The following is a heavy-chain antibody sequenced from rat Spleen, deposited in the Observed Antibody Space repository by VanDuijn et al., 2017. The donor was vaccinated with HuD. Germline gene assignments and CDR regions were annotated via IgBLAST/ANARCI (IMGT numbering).Heavy chain of an antibody. CDR2: ISYDGSST. V-gene: IGHV5-7*01. J-gene: IGHJ4*01. CDR3: TRGDRYYEGVIDA. CDR1: GFTFSDYN. D-gene: IGHD1-12*01. Sequence: EVQLVESGGGLVQPGRSLKLSCAASGFTFSDYNMAWVRQAPKKGLEWVATISYDGSSTYYPDSVRGRFTISRDNAKSTLYLKMNSLRSEDTATYYCTRGDRYYEGVIDAWGHGASVTVPS.